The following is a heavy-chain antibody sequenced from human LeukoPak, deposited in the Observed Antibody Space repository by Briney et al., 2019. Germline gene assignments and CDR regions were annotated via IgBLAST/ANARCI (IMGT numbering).Heavy chain of an antibody. V-gene: IGHV4-30-4*02. CDR3: ARGHSSGWRYYYYGMDA. J-gene: IGHJ6*02. CDR2: IYYSGST. CDR1: GGSISSGDYY. Sequence: SETLSLTCTVSGGSISSGDYYWSWIRQPPGKGLEWIGYIYYSGSTYYNPSLKSRVTISVDTSKNQFSLKLSSVTAADTAVYYCARGHSSGWRYYYYGMDAWGPGTTVTVSS. D-gene: IGHD6-19*01.